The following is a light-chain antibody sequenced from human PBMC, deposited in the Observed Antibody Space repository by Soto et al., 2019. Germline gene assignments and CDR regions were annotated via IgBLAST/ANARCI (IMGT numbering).Light chain of an antibody. CDR1: QGIRND. CDR3: LQHNSFPST. J-gene: IGKJ4*01. V-gene: IGKV1-17*01. CDR2: AAS. Sequence: DIQMTQSPSSLSASVGDRVTITCRASQGIRNDLSWYQQKPEKAPQRLIFAASTLQSGVPSRFSGGGSGTEFTLTISSLLPEDLATYYCLQHNSFPSTFGGGTKVNIK.